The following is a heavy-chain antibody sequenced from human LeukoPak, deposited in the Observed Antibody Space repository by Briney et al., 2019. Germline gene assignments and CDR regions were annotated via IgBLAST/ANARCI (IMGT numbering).Heavy chain of an antibody. CDR3: ARESGTYDRNSDY. CDR1: GGSISSGDYY. CDR2: IYYSGST. Sequence: ASETLSLTCTVSGGSISSGDYYWSWIRQPPGKGLEWIGYIYYSGSTYYNPSLESRVTISVDTSKNQFSLNLTSVTAADTAVYYCARESGTYDRNSDYWGQGTLVTVSS. V-gene: IGHV4-31*03. J-gene: IGHJ4*02. D-gene: IGHD3-22*01.